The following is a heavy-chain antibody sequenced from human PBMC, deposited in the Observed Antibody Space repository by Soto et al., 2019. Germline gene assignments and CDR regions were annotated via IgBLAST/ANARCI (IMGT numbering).Heavy chain of an antibody. CDR3: ARDQDRLQLGGNYYYILDV. V-gene: IGHV1-69*05. Sequence: QVQLLQSGAEVKKPGSSVKVSCKASGGTFSSSAISWVRQAPGQGLEWMGGIIPVFPTPDYAQKFQGRVTXTXHXATSTAYVELSSLRSEDTAVYYCARDQDRLQLGGNYYYILDVWGQGTTVTVSS. D-gene: IGHD1-1*01. J-gene: IGHJ6*02. CDR1: GGTFSSSA. CDR2: IIPVFPTP.